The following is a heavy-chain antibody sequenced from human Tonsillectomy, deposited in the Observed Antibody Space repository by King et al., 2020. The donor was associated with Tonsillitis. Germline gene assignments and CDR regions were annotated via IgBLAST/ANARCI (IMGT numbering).Heavy chain of an antibody. CDR3: ARDLRSDLYGMDV. CDR2: ISYDGSNK. CDR1: GFTFSSYA. Sequence: VQLVQSGGGVFQPGRSLRLSCAASGFTFSSYAMHWFRQAPGTGLERVAVISYDGSNKYYAESVKGRFTTSRDNSKNTLYLQMNSLRAEDTAVYYCARDLRSDLYGMDVWGQGTTVTVSS. D-gene: IGHD3-3*01. J-gene: IGHJ6*02. V-gene: IGHV3-30-3*01.